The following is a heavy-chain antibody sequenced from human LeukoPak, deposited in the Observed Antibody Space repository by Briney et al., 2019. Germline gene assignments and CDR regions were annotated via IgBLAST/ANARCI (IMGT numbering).Heavy chain of an antibody. Sequence: SETLSLTCTAPGPPIHNYYWSWLRQPPGKGLEWIGYIYYSGRTNHNPSLESRVTISLDTSKEQFSLRLTSVTVADTAVYYCARLDWSNYVLDVWGQGTTVTVSS. CDR2: IYYSGRT. V-gene: IGHV4-59*08. CDR3: ARLDWSNYVLDV. CDR1: GPPIHNYY. D-gene: IGHD4-11*01. J-gene: IGHJ6*02.